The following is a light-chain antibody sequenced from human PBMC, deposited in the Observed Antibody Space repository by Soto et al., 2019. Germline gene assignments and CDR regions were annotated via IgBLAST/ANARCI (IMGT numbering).Light chain of an antibody. J-gene: IGKJ1*01. CDR2: GAS. Sequence: EIVLTQSPGTLSLSPGERATLSCRASQSVSSNLAWYQQRPGQAPRLLIYGASTRATGVPSRFSGSGSGTEFTLTINSLQPDDFATYYCQQYNSYSSWTFGQGTKVDI. CDR3: QQYNSYSSWT. CDR1: QSVSSN. V-gene: IGKV3-15*01.